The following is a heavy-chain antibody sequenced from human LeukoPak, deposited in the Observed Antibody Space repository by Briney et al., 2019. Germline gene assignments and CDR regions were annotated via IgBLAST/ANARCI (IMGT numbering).Heavy chain of an antibody. V-gene: IGHV1-46*01. CDR3: AREPGVNMYYFDY. CDR2: IDPSGGST. CDR1: GYTFTSYY. J-gene: IGHJ4*02. Sequence: GASVKVSCKASGYTFTSYYMHWVRQAPGQGLEWMGIIDPSGGSTSYAQKFQGRVTVTRDTSTSTVYMELSSLSSEDTAVYYCAREPGVNMYYFDYWGQGTLVTVSS. D-gene: IGHD1/OR15-1a*01.